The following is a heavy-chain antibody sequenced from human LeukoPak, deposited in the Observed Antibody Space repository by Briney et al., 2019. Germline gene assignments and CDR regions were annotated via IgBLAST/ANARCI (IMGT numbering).Heavy chain of an antibody. CDR1: GFTFSSYA. CDR3: AKGRGGSSSSLDY. Sequence: GGSLRLSCAASGFTFSSYAMSWVRQAPGKGLEWVSAISGSGGSTYYAHSVKGRFNISRENSKNTLYLQMNSLRAEDTAVYYCAKGRGGSSSSLDYWGQGTLVTVSS. J-gene: IGHJ4*02. CDR2: ISGSGGST. V-gene: IGHV3-23*01. D-gene: IGHD6-6*01.